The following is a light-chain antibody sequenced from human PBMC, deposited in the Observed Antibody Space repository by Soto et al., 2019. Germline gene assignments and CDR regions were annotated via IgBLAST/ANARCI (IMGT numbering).Light chain of an antibody. Sequence: DIQMTQSPSSLSASIGDRVTITCRANQHISNYVNWYQQRPGKAPRVLIFSASTLQSGVPSRFSGSGSGTDSTLTISSLEPEDFGTYFCQQSYSTPGALTFGGGTKVDIK. CDR3: QQSYSTPGALT. J-gene: IGKJ4*01. CDR2: SAS. CDR1: QHISNY. V-gene: IGKV1-39*01.